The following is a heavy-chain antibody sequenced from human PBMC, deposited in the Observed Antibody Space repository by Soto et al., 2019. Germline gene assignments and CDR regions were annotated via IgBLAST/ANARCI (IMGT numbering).Heavy chain of an antibody. V-gene: IGHV3-21*01. CDR1: GFTFSSYA. CDR3: ARERLHAFDI. J-gene: IGHJ3*02. CDR2: ISSSSSNT. Sequence: GGSLRLSCAASGFTFSSYAMSWVRQAPGKGLEWVSSISSSSSNTYYADSVKGRFTISRDNAKNTLYLQMNSLRAEDTAVYYCARERLHAFDIWGQGTMVTVSS.